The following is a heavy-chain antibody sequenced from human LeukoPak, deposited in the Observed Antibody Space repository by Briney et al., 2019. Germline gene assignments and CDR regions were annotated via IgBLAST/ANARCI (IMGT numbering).Heavy chain of an antibody. Sequence: PGGSLRLSCAASGFTFSSYWMHWVRQAPGKGLVWVSRINSDGSSTSYADSVKGRFTISRDNAKNTLYLQMNSLRAEDTAVYYCAKAPHPAYGDYGNYYYYYMDVWGKGTTVTISS. V-gene: IGHV3-74*01. CDR2: INSDGSST. J-gene: IGHJ6*03. CDR1: GFTFSSYW. D-gene: IGHD4-17*01. CDR3: AKAPHPAYGDYGNYYYYYMDV.